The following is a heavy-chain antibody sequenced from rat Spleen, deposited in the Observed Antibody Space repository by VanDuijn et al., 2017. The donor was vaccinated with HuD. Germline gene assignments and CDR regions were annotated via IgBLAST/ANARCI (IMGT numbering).Heavy chain of an antibody. J-gene: IGHJ2*01. CDR3: ASRDY. Sequence: QVQLKESGPGLMRPSETLSLTCTVSGFSLTSNGVGWVRQPLGKGLVWMGTIWSGGSTNYNSAVQSRLSISRDTSKSQVFLKMNSVQTEDTAMYFCASRDYWGQGVMVTVSS. CDR1: GFSLTSNG. V-gene: IGHV2-72*01. CDR2: IWSGGST.